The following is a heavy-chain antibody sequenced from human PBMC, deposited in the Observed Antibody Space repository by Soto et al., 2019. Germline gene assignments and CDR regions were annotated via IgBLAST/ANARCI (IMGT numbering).Heavy chain of an antibody. Sequence: QVQLVQSGVEAKKPGTSVKVSCKASGYTFTSYYINRVRQAPVQGHEWMGIINPSGGSTTYAQKFQGRVTMTRDTSTSTDYMELSSRRSEDKAVYYCTRAPSYGAFDIWGQGTMVTVSS. D-gene: IGHD4-17*01. CDR1: GYTFTSYY. V-gene: IGHV1-46*03. CDR3: TRAPSYGAFDI. J-gene: IGHJ3*02. CDR2: INPSGGST.